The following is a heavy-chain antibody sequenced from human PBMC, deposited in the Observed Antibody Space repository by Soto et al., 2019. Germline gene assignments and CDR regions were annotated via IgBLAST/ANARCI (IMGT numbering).Heavy chain of an antibody. J-gene: IGHJ4*02. CDR3: AIETSYLLRYSGREPNLYYFDY. V-gene: IGHV3-48*03. CDR2: ISSSGSTI. D-gene: IGHD1-26*01. Sequence: GGTLRLSCAASGFTFSSYEMNWVRQAPGKGLEWVSYISSSGSTIYYADSVKGRFTISRDNAKNSLYLQMNSLRAEDTAVYYCAIETSYLLRYSGREPNLYYFDYWGQGTLVTVSS. CDR1: GFTFSSYE.